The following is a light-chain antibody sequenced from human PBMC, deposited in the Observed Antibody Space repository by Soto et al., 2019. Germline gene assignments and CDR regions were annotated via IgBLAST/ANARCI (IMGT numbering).Light chain of an antibody. J-gene: IGLJ2*01. Sequence: SALTQPPSASGSPGQSVTISCAGTYSDIGDYNYVSWYQQHPGKVPKLIISEGSKRPSGVPDRFSGSKSGYTASLTVSDLQPADEAVYYCTSYSGTNSKVIFGGGTKLTVL. CDR3: TSYSGTNSKVI. V-gene: IGLV2-8*01. CDR1: YSDIGDYNY. CDR2: EGS.